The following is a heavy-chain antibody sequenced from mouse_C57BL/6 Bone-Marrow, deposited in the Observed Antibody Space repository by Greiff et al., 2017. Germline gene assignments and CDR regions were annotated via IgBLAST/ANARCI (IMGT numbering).Heavy chain of an antibody. Sequence: VKVVESGPGLVQPSQSLSITCTVSGFSLTSYGVHWVRQSPGKGLEWLGVIWRGGSTDYNAAFMSRLSITKDNSKSQVFFKMNSLQADDTAIYYCAKKRGLWSYAMDYWGQGTSVTVSS. D-gene: IGHD1-1*02. CDR3: AKKRGLWSYAMDY. V-gene: IGHV2-5*01. CDR2: IWRGGST. CDR1: GFSLTSYG. J-gene: IGHJ4*01.